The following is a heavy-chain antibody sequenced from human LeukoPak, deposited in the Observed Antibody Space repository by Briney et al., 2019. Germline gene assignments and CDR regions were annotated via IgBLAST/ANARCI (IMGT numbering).Heavy chain of an antibody. CDR1: GFTFSSYG. CDR3: ARDSPFAN. V-gene: IGHV3-30*02. CDR2: IRLDGSNK. J-gene: IGHJ4*02. Sequence: GGSLRLSCAASGFTFSSYGMHWVRQAPGKGLEWVAFIRLDGSNKYYADSVKGRFTISRDNSKNTLYLQMNSLRAEDTAVYYCARDSPFANWGQGTLVTVSS.